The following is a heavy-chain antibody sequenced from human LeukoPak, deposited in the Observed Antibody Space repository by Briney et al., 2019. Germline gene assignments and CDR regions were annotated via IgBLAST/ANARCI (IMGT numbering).Heavy chain of an antibody. CDR2: TYYRSKWYN. D-gene: IGHD5-18*01. V-gene: IGHV6-1*01. J-gene: IGHJ4*02. CDR1: GDIYSSNSAA. CDR3: ARDLSGGYSPFDY. Sequence: SQTLSLTCALSGDIYSSNSAAWNWIRQSPSRGLEWLVRTYYRSKWYNDYAVSVKSRITINPDTSKNQFSLQLNSVTPEDTAVYYCARDLSGGYSPFDYWGQGTLVTVSS.